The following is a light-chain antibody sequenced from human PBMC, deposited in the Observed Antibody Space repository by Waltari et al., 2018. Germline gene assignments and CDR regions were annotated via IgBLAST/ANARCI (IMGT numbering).Light chain of an antibody. V-gene: IGLV2-8*01. J-gene: IGLJ2*01. CDR2: AVN. CDR3: SSYAGSNNFVV. CDR1: SRDVGGYDY. Sequence: QSALTQPPSASGSPGQSVTISCTGTSRDVGGYDYFSWYQQHPGKAPKLMIFAVNKWPSGVLDRFSGSKSGNTASLTISGLQPEDEADYYCSSYAGSNNFVVFGGGTKLTVL.